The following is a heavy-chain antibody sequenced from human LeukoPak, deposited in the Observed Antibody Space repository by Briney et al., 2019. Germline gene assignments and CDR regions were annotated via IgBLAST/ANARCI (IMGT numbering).Heavy chain of an antibody. CDR3: ARVYSSGWYGIRYYYMDV. D-gene: IGHD6-13*01. CDR2: IKQDGSEK. V-gene: IGHV3-7*01. Sequence: GGSLRLSCAASGFTFSSYWMSWVRQAPGKGLEWVANIKQDGSEKYYVDSVKGRFTISRDSAKNSLYLQMNSLRAEDTAVYYCARVYSSGWYGIRYYYMDVWGKGTTVTVSS. J-gene: IGHJ6*03. CDR1: GFTFSSYW.